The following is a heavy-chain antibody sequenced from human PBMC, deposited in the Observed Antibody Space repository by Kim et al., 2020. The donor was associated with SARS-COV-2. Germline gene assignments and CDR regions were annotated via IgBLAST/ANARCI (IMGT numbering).Heavy chain of an antibody. CDR1: GFTFSSYT. V-gene: IGHV3-23*01. CDR2: VSGSGGGT. J-gene: IGHJ4*02. Sequence: GGSLRLSCAASGFTFSSYTMNWVRQAPGKGLEWVSAVSGSGGGTYYADSVKGRFTISRDNSKNTLFLQMNSLRAEDTAVYYCAKDHDGSGYDFDYWGQGTLVTVSS. D-gene: IGHD3-22*01. CDR3: AKDHDGSGYDFDY.